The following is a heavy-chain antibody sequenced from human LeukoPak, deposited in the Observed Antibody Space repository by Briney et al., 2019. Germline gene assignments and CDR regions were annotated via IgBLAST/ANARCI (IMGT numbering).Heavy chain of an antibody. V-gene: IGHV1-2*02. CDR3: ARDGDSYGYYYYGMDV. J-gene: IGHJ6*02. CDR2: IDPNSGGT. CDR1: GYTFIGCY. Sequence: ASVKVSCKASGYTFIGCYIDWVRQAPGQGLEWMGWIDPNSGGTNYAQNFQGRVTMTRDTSISTAYMELSSLRSDDTAVYYCARDGDSYGYYYYGMDVWGQGTTVTVSS. D-gene: IGHD5-18*01.